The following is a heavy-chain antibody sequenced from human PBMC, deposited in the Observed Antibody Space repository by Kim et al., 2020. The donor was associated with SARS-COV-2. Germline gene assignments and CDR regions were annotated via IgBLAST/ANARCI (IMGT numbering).Heavy chain of an antibody. CDR2: IYHSGST. Sequence: SETLSLTCAVSGGSISSSNWWSWVRQPPGKGLEWIGEIYHSGSTNYNPSLKSRVTISVDKSKNQFSLKLSSVTAADTAVYYCATWGEQRPAFDIWGQGTMVTVSS. J-gene: IGHJ3*02. CDR3: ATWGEQRPAFDI. CDR1: GGSISSSNW. D-gene: IGHD3-16*01. V-gene: IGHV4-4*02.